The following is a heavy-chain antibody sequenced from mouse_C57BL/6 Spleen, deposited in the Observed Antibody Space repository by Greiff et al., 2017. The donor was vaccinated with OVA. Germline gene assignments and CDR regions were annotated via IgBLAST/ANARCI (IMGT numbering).Heavy chain of an antibody. J-gene: IGHJ4*01. CDR3: ARLDGYYYAMDY. V-gene: IGHV5-6*01. Sequence: EVKLVESGGDLVKPGGSLKLSCAASGFTFSSYGMSWVRQTPDKRLEWVATISSGGSYTYYPDSVKGRFTISRDNAKNTLYLQMSSLKSEDTAMYYCARLDGYYYAMDYWGQGTSGTVSS. CDR2: ISSGGSYT. CDR1: GFTFSSYG. D-gene: IGHD2-3*01.